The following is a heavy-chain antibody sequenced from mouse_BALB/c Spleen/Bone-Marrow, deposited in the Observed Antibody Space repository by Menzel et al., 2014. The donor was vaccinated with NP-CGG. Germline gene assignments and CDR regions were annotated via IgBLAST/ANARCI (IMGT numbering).Heavy chain of an antibody. Sequence: EVKLVESGPELVKPGASMKISCKASGYSFTGYTMNWVKQSHGKNLEWIGHINPYNGGTSQNQKFKGKATLTVDKSSSPAYMELLSLTSEESAVYYCARHGYGNYVAMDYWGQGTSVTVSS. CDR1: GYSFTGYT. CDR3: ARHGYGNYVAMDY. CDR2: INPYNGGT. J-gene: IGHJ4*01. D-gene: IGHD2-10*02. V-gene: IGHV1-18*01.